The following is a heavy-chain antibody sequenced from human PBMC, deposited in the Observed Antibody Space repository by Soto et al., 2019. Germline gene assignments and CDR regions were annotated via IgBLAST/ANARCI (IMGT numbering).Heavy chain of an antibody. Sequence: QTGGSLRLSCAASGFTFSDYAMTWVRQAPGKGLDWVASISCSGFTPYYAASVKGRFTISRDNSKNMVYLQMNSLRVEDAAIYYCVNSDSTSAPWGQGSLVTVSS. CDR2: ISCSGFTP. CDR1: GFTFSDYA. CDR3: VNSDSTSAP. D-gene: IGHD6-13*01. V-gene: IGHV3-23*01. J-gene: IGHJ5*02.